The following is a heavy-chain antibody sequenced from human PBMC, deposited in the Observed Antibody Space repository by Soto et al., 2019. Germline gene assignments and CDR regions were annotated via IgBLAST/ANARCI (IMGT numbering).Heavy chain of an antibody. J-gene: IGHJ4*02. CDR3: ARVGSSGWYGGYFDY. CDR2: FYYSGST. Sequence: PSETLSLTCTVSGGSISSYYWNWIRQPPGKGLEWIGYFYYSGSTNYNPSLQSRVTISVDTSKNQFSLKLSSVTAADTAVYYCARVGSSGWYGGYFDYWGQGTLVTVSS. D-gene: IGHD6-19*01. V-gene: IGHV4-59*01. CDR1: GGSISSYY.